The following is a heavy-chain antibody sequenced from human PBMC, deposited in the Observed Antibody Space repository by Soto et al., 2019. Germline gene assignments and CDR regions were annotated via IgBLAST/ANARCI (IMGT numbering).Heavy chain of an antibody. J-gene: IGHJ4*02. D-gene: IGHD6-19*01. CDR2: FYYTGSG. V-gene: IGHV4-39*01. Sequence: SETLSLTCTFSGSSLNNDTFYWGWIRQPPGMVLQWIVRFYYTGSGCYNPSLKCRVSISVDTSKGRCSLKLTSGTSEDTAVYFCATKYSSGWYPTYYFDQWGQGALVTVSS. CDR1: GSSLNNDTFY. CDR3: ATKYSSGWYPTYYFDQ.